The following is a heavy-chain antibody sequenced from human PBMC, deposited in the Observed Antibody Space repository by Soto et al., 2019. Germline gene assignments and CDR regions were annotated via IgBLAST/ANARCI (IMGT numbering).Heavy chain of an antibody. V-gene: IGHV3-74*01. J-gene: IGHJ3*02. D-gene: IGHD2-2*03. CDR3: ARGWIGDLNDAFDI. CDR2: INSYGSST. Sequence: GGSLRLSCAASGFTFSRYWMHWVRQAPGKGLVWVSRINSYGSSTDYADSVKGRFTISRDNAKNMLYLQMNSLRVEDTAVYYCARGWIGDLNDAFDIWGQGTMVTVSS. CDR1: GFTFSRYW.